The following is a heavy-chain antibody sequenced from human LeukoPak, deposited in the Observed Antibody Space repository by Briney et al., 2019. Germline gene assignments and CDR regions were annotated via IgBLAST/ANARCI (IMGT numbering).Heavy chain of an antibody. Sequence: PGGSLRLSCAASGFTLSGYWMHWVRQAPGQGLVWVSRINSDGNSTSYADSVKGRFTISRDNAKNTLYLQMNSLRAEDTAVYYCARGRNYLDSSGNLFGFDYWGQGTLVTVSS. J-gene: IGHJ4*02. D-gene: IGHD3-22*01. CDR3: ARGRNYLDSSGNLFGFDY. CDR1: GFTLSGYW. V-gene: IGHV3-74*01. CDR2: INSDGNST.